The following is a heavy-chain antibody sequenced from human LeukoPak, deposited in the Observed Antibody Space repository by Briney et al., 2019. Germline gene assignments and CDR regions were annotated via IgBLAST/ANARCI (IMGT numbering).Heavy chain of an antibody. Sequence: SGGSLRLSCATFGFTFSSYGMTWVRQAPGKGLEWVSSISSSSSYIYYADSVKGRFTISRDNAKNTLYLQMNSLRAEDTAVYYCALKIVVGAIYYFDYWGQGTLVTVSS. D-gene: IGHD1-26*01. V-gene: IGHV3-21*04. J-gene: IGHJ4*02. CDR2: ISSSSSYI. CDR3: ALKIVVGAIYYFDY. CDR1: GFTFSSYG.